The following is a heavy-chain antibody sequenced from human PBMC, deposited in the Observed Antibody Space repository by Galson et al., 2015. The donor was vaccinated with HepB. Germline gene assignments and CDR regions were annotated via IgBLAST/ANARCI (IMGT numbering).Heavy chain of an antibody. Sequence: SVKVSCKASGYTFTSYYMHWVRQAPGQGLEWMGIINPSGGSTSYAQKFQGRVTMTRDTSTSTVYMELSSLRSEDTAVYYCARAWVGATKAPPTTAGFAFDIWGQGTMVTVSS. CDR3: ARAWVGATKAPPTTAGFAFDI. D-gene: IGHD1-26*01. CDR2: INPSGGST. CDR1: GYTFTSYY. J-gene: IGHJ3*02. V-gene: IGHV1-46*03.